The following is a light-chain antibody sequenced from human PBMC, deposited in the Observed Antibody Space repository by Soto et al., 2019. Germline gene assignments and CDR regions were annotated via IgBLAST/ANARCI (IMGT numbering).Light chain of an antibody. J-gene: IGKJ2*02. CDR3: QQYGSSPCT. V-gene: IGKV3-20*01. Sequence: EIVLTQSPGTLSLSPGERATLSCRASQSVSSSYLAWYQQKPGQAPRLLIYGASSRATGIPDRFSGSGSGTDFTLTISRLESEDFAVYYCQQYGSSPCTFGQGTKLEIK. CDR1: QSVSSSY. CDR2: GAS.